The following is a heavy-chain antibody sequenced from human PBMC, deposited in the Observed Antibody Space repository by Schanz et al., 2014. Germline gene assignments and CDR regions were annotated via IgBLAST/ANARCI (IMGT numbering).Heavy chain of an antibody. CDR3: ARRNFYDKSAAFDY. V-gene: IGHV3-72*01. Sequence: VQLVESGGGLVKPGRSLRLSCAASGFTFSDHFMDWVRQAPGKGLEWVGHSRNKGHSYTSEYAASVKGRFTISRDESESSLYLQMDSLKTEDTAVYYCARRNFYDKSAAFDYWGQGSLVTVSS. CDR2: SRNKGHSYTS. J-gene: IGHJ4*02. CDR1: GFTFSDHF. D-gene: IGHD3-9*01.